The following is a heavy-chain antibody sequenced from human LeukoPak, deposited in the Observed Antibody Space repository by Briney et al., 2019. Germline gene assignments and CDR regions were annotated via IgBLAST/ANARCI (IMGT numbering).Heavy chain of an antibody. J-gene: IGHJ6*03. CDR3: ARSSPAVVRDYYMVV. V-gene: IGHV1-69*05. D-gene: IGHD6-6*01. CDR2: IIPIFGTA. CDR1: GGTFSSYA. Sequence: SVKVSCKASGGTFSSYAISWVRQAPGQGLEWMGGIIPIFGTANYAQRFQGRVTITTDESTSTAYMELSSLRSEDTAVYYCARSSPAVVRDYYMVVWGKGTTVTVSS.